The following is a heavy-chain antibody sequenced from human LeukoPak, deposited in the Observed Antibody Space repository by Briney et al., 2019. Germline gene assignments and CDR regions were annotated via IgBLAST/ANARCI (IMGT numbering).Heavy chain of an antibody. J-gene: IGHJ4*02. CDR2: INPSGGST. D-gene: IGHD1-26*01. CDR1: GYSFTSNY. CDR3: ARDVVGATTETFDY. Sequence: ASVKVSCKASGYSFTSNYIHWVRQAPGQGLEWMGVINPSGGSTSYPQKFQGRVTMTRDTSTSTVYMELSSLRSEDTAVYYCARDVVGATTETFDYWGQGTLVTVSS. V-gene: IGHV1-46*01.